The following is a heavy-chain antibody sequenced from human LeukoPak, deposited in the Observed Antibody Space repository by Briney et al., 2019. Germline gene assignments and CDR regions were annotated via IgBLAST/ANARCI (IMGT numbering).Heavy chain of an antibody. CDR2: IYYSTST. CDR3: ARHQCSGTGCYNFYFYGMDV. V-gene: IGHV4-39*01. Sequence: GWVRQPPGKGLEWIATIYYSTSTQYNPSLKSRVTMSVDTSKNQFSLKLSSMTAADTAVHYCARHQCSGTGCYNFYFYGMDVWGQGTTVTVSS. J-gene: IGHJ6*02. D-gene: IGHD2-2*02.